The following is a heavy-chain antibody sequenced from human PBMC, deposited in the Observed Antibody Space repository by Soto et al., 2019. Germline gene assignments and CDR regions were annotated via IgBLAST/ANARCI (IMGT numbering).Heavy chain of an antibody. Sequence: QVQLQESGPGLVKPSETLSLTCAVSGYSISSGYYWGWIRQPPGKGLEWIGSIYHSGSTYYNPSLKSRVTISVDTSKNQFSLKLSSVTAADTAVYYCARDLAVAGDYYYYYGMDVW. CDR2: IYHSGST. D-gene: IGHD6-19*01. CDR3: ARDLAVAGDYYYYYGMDV. CDR1: GYSISSGYY. V-gene: IGHV4-38-2*02. J-gene: IGHJ6*01.